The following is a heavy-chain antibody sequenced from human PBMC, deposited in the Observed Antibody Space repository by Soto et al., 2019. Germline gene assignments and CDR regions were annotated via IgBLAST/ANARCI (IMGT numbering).Heavy chain of an antibody. CDR3: ARVMRKATPKYYYYYYYGMDV. CDR1: GFAFRTYG. CDR2: INAGGRGA. D-gene: IGHD2-15*01. V-gene: IGHV3-23*01. J-gene: IGHJ6*02. Sequence: PGGSLRLSCVASGFAFRTYGMSWIRQTPGQGLEWVSAINAGGRGAYYADSVKGRFIISRDNSKNTLYLQMNSLRAEDTAVYYCARVMRKATPKYYYYYYYGMDVWGQATTLTVSS.